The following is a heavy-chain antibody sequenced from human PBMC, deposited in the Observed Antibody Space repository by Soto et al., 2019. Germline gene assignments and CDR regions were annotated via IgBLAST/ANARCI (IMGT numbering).Heavy chain of an antibody. CDR3: ASYPRRKACSSTCCAPGYYYFGMGV. V-gene: IGHV1-18*04. Sequence: ASVKVSCKASGYTFTSYGISWVRQAPGQGLEWMGWISAYNGNTNYAQKLQGRVTMTTDTSTSTAYMELRSLRSDDTAVYYCASYPRRKACSSTCCAPGYYYFGMGVWGQGTTVTVSS. D-gene: IGHD2-2*01. CDR2: ISAYNGNT. CDR1: GYTFTSYG. J-gene: IGHJ6*02.